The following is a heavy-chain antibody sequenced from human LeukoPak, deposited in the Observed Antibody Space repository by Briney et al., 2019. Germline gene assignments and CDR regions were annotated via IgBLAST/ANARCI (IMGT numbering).Heavy chain of an antibody. J-gene: IGHJ5*02. CDR3: AKTYYDILTGYYFGWFDP. CDR2: IIPIFGTA. Sequence: SVKVSCKASGGTFSSYAISWVRQAPGQGLEWMGGIIPIFGTANYAQKFQGRVTIAADESTSTAYMELSSLRSEDTAVYYCAKTYYDILTGYYFGWFDPWGQGTLVTVSS. V-gene: IGHV1-69*13. D-gene: IGHD3-9*01. CDR1: GGTFSSYA.